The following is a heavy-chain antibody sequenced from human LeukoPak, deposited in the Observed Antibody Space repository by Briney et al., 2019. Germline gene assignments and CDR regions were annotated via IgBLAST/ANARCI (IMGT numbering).Heavy chain of an antibody. CDR2: IKQDGSEK. CDR1: GFTFSSSW. V-gene: IGHV3-7*03. D-gene: IGHD3-3*01. CDR3: TRAGGYDFWIDY. Sequence: GGSLRLSCAASGFTFSSSWMSWVRQTPGKGLEWVANIKQDGSEKYYVDSVKGRFTISRDNAKNSLYLQMNSLKTEDTAVYYCTRAGGYDFWIDYWGQGTLVTVSS. J-gene: IGHJ4*02.